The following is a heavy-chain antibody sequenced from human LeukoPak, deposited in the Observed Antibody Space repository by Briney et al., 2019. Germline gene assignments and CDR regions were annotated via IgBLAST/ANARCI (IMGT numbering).Heavy chain of an antibody. CDR1: GFTFRSYG. V-gene: IGHV3-33*01. CDR3: ASNSRSGGCSWDYFDY. J-gene: IGHJ4*02. Sequence: GGSLRLSCAASGFTFRSYGMHWVRQAPGKGLEWVAVIWHDGSNKDYADSVKGRFTISRDNSKNTLSLQMNSLRDEDTAVYYCASNSRSGGCSWDYFDYWGQGTLVTVSS. D-gene: IGHD3-3*01. CDR2: IWHDGSNK.